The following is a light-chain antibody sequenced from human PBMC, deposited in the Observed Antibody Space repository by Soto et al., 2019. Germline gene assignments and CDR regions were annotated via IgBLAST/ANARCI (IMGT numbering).Light chain of an antibody. V-gene: IGKV3-20*01. J-gene: IGKJ2*01. CDR2: GAS. CDR3: QQYGSSPPT. CDR1: QSVSSSY. Sequence: EIVLTQSPGTLSLSPGERATLSCRASQSVSSSYLAWYQQKPGQAPRLLIYGASSRATGIPDRFSGSGSGTDFTLTISRLEPEDFAVYYCQQYGSSPPTFGQRTKLEIK.